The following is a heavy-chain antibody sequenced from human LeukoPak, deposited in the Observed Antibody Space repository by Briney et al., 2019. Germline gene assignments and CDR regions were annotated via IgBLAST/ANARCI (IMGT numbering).Heavy chain of an antibody. CDR1: GYTFTSYD. CDR3: ARGYYYGSGSYWYYYYYMDV. Sequence: GASVKVSCKASGYTFTSYDINWVRQATGQGLEWMGWMNPNSGNTGYAQKFQGRVTITRNTSISTAYMELSSLRSEDTAVYYCARGYYYGSGSYWYYYYYMDVWGKGTTVTVSS. J-gene: IGHJ6*03. CDR2: MNPNSGNT. V-gene: IGHV1-8*03. D-gene: IGHD3-10*01.